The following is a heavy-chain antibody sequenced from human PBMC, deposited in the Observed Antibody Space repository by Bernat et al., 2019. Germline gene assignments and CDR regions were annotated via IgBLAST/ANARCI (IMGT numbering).Heavy chain of an antibody. J-gene: IGHJ2*01. CDR2: IWYDGSNK. D-gene: IGHD4-17*01. V-gene: IGHV3-33*01. CDR1: GFTFSSYG. CDR3: ARVSTTYDYGDYGAGWYFDL. Sequence: QVQLVESGGGVVQPGRSLRLSCAASGFTFSSYGMHWVRQAPGKGLEWVAVIWYDGSNKYYADSVKGRFTISRDNSKNTLYLQMNSLRAEDTAVYYCARVSTTYDYGDYGAGWYFDLWGRGTLVTVSS.